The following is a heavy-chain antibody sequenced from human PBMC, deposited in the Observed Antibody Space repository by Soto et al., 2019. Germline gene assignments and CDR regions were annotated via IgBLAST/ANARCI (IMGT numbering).Heavy chain of an antibody. Sequence: QVQLVQSGAEVKKPGSSVKVSCKASGGTFSSYAISWVRQAPGQGLEWMGGIIPIFGTANYAQKFQGRVTITADESTSTADMELSSLGSEDTAVDYCARERRIVATISDWFDPWGQGTLVTVSS. CDR1: GGTFSSYA. J-gene: IGHJ5*02. V-gene: IGHV1-69*12. CDR2: IIPIFGTA. CDR3: ARERRIVATISDWFDP. D-gene: IGHD5-12*01.